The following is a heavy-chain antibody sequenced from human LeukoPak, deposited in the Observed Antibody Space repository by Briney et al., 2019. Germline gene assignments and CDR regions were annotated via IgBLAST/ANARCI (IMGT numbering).Heavy chain of an antibody. J-gene: IGHJ3*02. CDR1: GFSFTSYW. D-gene: IGHD2-15*01. Sequence: GGSLRLSCVASGFSFTSYWMSWVRQAPGKDLEFVANINQDAGTTNYVDSVKGRFTISRDNAENSLYLQMSSLRAEDTALYYCARDPGWSSFDIWGQGIMVTVSS. CDR2: INQDAGTT. CDR3: ARDPGWSSFDI. V-gene: IGHV3-7*01.